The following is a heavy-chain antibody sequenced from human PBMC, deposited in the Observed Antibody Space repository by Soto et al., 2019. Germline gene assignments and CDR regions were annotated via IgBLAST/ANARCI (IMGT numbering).Heavy chain of an antibody. V-gene: IGHV3-48*01. Sequence: PGGSLSLSCAASGFTFSSYSMNWVRQAPGSGPEWVSYISSSSNSIYYADSVKGRFTISRDNAKNSLHLQMNSLRAEDTAVYYCVRTSLVVAAATREDYWGQGTLVTVSS. CDR2: ISSSSNSI. CDR3: VRTSLVVAAATREDY. CDR1: GFTFSSYS. J-gene: IGHJ4*02. D-gene: IGHD2-15*01.